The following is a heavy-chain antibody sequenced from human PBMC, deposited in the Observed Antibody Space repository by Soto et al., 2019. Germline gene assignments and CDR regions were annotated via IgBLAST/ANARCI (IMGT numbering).Heavy chain of an antibody. V-gene: IGHV5-10-1*03. J-gene: IGHJ4*02. CDR2: IDPSDSYI. Sequence: EVQLVQSGAEVKKPGESLRISCQGSGYSFTSPWISWVRQMPGEGLEWMGRIDPSDSYINYSPSFQGRVTISADKSISTAYLQWSSLKASDTAMYYCARRGSSSSFFYDSWGQGTLVTVSS. D-gene: IGHD6-6*01. CDR1: GYSFTSPW. CDR3: ARRGSSSSFFYDS.